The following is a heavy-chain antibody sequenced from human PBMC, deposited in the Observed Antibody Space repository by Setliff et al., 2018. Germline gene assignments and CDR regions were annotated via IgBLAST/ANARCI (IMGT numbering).Heavy chain of an antibody. CDR2: VYYSGLP. J-gene: IGHJ4*02. V-gene: IGHV4-59*11. CDR1: GGSISSHY. Sequence: ETLSLTCTVSGGSISSHYWSWIRQPPGKGLEFIGYVYYSGLPNYDPSLKSRVTMSVDSSKNQFSLKLGSVTAADTAVYYCARGGTYRYFDYWGQGTLVTVSS. CDR3: ARGGTYRYFDY.